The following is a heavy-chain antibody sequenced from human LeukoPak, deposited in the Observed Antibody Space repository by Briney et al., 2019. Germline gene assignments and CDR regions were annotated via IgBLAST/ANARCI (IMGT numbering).Heavy chain of an antibody. J-gene: IGHJ4*02. CDR1: GFSLSSYG. V-gene: IGHV3-30*03. Sequence: GSLRLSCAASGFSLSSYGMHWVRQAPGKGLEWVAVISYDGSNKDYADSVKGRFTISRDNSKNTLYLQMNSLRAEDTAVYHCARGPAGYNWGQGTLVTVSS. CDR3: ARGPAGYN. D-gene: IGHD1-1*01. CDR2: ISYDGSNK.